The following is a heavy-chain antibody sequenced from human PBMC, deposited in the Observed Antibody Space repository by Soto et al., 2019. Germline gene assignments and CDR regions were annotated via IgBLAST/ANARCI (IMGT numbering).Heavy chain of an antibody. CDR3: ARSPADIVVVPAAGFFGY. D-gene: IGHD2-2*01. J-gene: IGHJ4*02. CDR1: GYTFTSYG. CDR2: ISAYNGNT. V-gene: IGHV1-18*01. Sequence: ASVKVSCKASGYTFTSYGISWVRQAPGQGLERMGWISAYNGNTNYAQKLQGSVTMTTDTSTSTAYMELRSLRSDDTAVYYCARSPADIVVVPAAGFFGYWGQGTLVTVSS.